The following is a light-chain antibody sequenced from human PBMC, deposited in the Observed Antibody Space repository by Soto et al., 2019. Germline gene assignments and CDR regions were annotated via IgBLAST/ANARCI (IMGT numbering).Light chain of an antibody. Sequence: QSALTQPASVSGSPGQSITISCTGTSSYVGSYNLVSWYQQHPGKAPKLMIYEVSKRPSGVSNRFSGSKSGNTASLTISGLQAEDEADYYCCSYAGSSSWVFGGGTKVTV. J-gene: IGLJ3*02. CDR3: CSYAGSSSWV. V-gene: IGLV2-23*02. CDR2: EVS. CDR1: SSYVGSYNL.